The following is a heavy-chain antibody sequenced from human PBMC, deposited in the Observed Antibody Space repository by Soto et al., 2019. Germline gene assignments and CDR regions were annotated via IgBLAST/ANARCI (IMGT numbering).Heavy chain of an antibody. D-gene: IGHD3-10*02. V-gene: IGHV1-69*01. CDR1: GGIFTRYD. CDR2: IIPIFGTA. J-gene: IGHJ4*02. Sequence: QVQLVQSGAEVKTPGSSVKVSCKASGGIFTRYDIRWVRQAPGQGLEWMGAIIPIFGTAHYAQKFQGRVTITADATTSTAFMELSSLRSEDTAMYYCAINEGRDVSTFDYWGQGTLVTVSS. CDR3: AINEGRDVSTFDY.